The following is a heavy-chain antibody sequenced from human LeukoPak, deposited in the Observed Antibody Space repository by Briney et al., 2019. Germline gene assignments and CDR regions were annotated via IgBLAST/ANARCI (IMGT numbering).Heavy chain of an antibody. J-gene: IGHJ4*02. CDR3: ARASDSSGWYGRSDY. Sequence: SVKVSCKASGGTFSSYAISWVRQAPGQGLEWMGRIIPIRGIANYAQKFQGRVTITADKSTSTAYMELSSLRSEDTAVYYCARASDSSGWYGRSDYWGQGTLVTVSS. CDR1: GGTFSSYA. D-gene: IGHD6-19*01. CDR2: IIPIRGIA. V-gene: IGHV1-69*04.